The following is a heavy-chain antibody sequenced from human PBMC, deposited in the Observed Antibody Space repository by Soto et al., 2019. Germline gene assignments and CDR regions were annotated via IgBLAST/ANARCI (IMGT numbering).Heavy chain of an antibody. CDR3: AREAPLGSTDGYGMDV. J-gene: IGHJ6*02. Sequence: ASVKVSCKASGYTSTNYGITWLRQAPGQGLEWMGWISAYNGNTHYTQRLQGRVTMTTDTSTSTVYMELSSLRSEDTAVYYCAREAPLGSTDGYGMDVWGQGTTVTVSS. CDR2: ISAYNGNT. V-gene: IGHV1-18*01. D-gene: IGHD1-26*01. CDR1: GYTSTNYG.